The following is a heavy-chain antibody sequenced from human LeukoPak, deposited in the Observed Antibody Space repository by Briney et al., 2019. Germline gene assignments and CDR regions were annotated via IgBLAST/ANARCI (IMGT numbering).Heavy chain of an antibody. CDR1: GGSISSHY. CDR2: IYYSGST. J-gene: IGHJ4*02. V-gene: IGHV4-59*11. CDR3: ARDGRVTGTLDY. Sequence: SETLSLTCTVSGGSISSHYWSWIRQPPGKGLEWIGYIYYSGSTNYNPSLKSRVTISVDTSKNQFSLKLRSVTAADPAVYYCARDGRVTGTLDYWGQGTLVTVSS. D-gene: IGHD1-20*01.